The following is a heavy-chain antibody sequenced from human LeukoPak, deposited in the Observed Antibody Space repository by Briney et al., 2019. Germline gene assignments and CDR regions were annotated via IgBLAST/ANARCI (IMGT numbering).Heavy chain of an antibody. CDR1: GGTFSSYA. J-gene: IGHJ4*02. CDR2: TIPILGIA. D-gene: IGHD3-22*01. Sequence: ASVKVSCKASGGTFSSYAISWVRQAPGQGLEWMGRTIPILGIANYAQKFQGRVTITADKSTSTAYMELSSLRSEDTAVYYCARQYYYDSSGYQPRDYWGQGTLVTVSS. CDR3: ARQYYYDSSGYQPRDY. V-gene: IGHV1-69*04.